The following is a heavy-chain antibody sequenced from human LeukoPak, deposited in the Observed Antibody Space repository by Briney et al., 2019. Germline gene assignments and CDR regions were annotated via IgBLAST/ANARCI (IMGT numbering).Heavy chain of an antibody. CDR3: ARERKSGYSYNIEY. V-gene: IGHV4-61*02. CDR1: GGSISSGSYY. J-gene: IGHJ4*02. CDR2: IYTGGST. D-gene: IGHD5-18*01. Sequence: SETLSLTCTVSGGSISSGSYYWSWIRPPAGKGLEWIGRIYTGGSTNYNPSLKSRVTISVDTSKNQFSLKLSSVTAADTAVYYCARERKSGYSYNIEYWGQGTLVSVSS.